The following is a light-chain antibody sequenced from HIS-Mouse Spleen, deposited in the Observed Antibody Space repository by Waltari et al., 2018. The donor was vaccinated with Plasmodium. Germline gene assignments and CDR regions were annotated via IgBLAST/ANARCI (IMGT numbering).Light chain of an antibody. Sequence: QSVLTQPPSVSAAPGQKVTISCSGSSSTIGTNYVTWSQQLPGTAPKLLIYDNNKRPSGIPDRFSGSKSGTSATLGITGLQTGDEADYYCGTWDSSLSAGVVFGGGTKLTVL. CDR1: SSTIGTNY. CDR3: GTWDSSLSAGVV. V-gene: IGLV1-51*01. J-gene: IGLJ2*01. CDR2: DNN.